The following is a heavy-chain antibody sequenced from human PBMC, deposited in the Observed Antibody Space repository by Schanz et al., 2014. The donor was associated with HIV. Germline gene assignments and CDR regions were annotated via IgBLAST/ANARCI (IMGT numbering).Heavy chain of an antibody. CDR3: ARGARDCTNGVCGGYYFDY. V-gene: IGHV1-8*02. D-gene: IGHD2-8*01. J-gene: IGHJ4*02. Sequence: QVPLVQSGAEVKKPGASVRVSCETSGYTFSDYDINWVRQATGQGLEWMGWMNPNSGNTGYAQKFQGRVTLTRNTSISTAYMELSSLTSEDTAVYYCARGARDCTNGVCGGYYFDYWGQGTLVTVSS. CDR1: GYTFSDYD. CDR2: MNPNSGNT.